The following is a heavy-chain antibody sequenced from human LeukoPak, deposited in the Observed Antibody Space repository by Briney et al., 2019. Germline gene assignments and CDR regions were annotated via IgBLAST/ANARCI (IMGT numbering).Heavy chain of an antibody. CDR1: GFTFSSSD. Sequence: GGSLRLSCAASGFTFSSSDMHWVRQITGKGLEWVSAIGTTGDTYYSGSVKGRFTISRENARNSLYLQMNSLRAGDTAVYYCARAIAMVRGVNYFDYWGQGALVTVSS. J-gene: IGHJ4*02. V-gene: IGHV3-13*01. D-gene: IGHD3-10*01. CDR3: ARAIAMVRGVNYFDY. CDR2: IGTTGDT.